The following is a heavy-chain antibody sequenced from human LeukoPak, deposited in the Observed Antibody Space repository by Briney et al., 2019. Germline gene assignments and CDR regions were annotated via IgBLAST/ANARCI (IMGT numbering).Heavy chain of an antibody. V-gene: IGHV3-23*01. CDR2: ISGSGGST. CDR3: AKNGDTPAYYYYYMDV. J-gene: IGHJ6*03. CDR1: GFTFSSYA. D-gene: IGHD2-21*01. Sequence: GGSLRLSXAASGFTFSSYAMSWVRQAPGKGLEWVSAISGSGGSTYYADSVKGRFTISRGNSKNTLYLQMNSLRAEDTAVYYCAKNGDTPAYYYYYMDVWGKGTTVTVSS.